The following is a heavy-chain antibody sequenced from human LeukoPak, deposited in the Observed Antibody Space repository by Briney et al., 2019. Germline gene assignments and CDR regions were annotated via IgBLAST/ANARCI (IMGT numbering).Heavy chain of an antibody. CDR3: ARRGESAVDWSSDWAKLVNPFDP. CDR2: IYYSGST. V-gene: IGHV4-39*01. J-gene: IGHJ5*02. D-gene: IGHD6-19*01. CDR1: GGSISSSDYY. Sequence: SETLSLTCTVSGGSISSSDYYWGWIRQPPGKGLEWIGSIYYSGSTYYNPSLKSRVTISVDTSKNQFSLKMSSVTAADTAVYYCARRGESAVDWSSDWAKLVNPFDPWGQGILVTVSS.